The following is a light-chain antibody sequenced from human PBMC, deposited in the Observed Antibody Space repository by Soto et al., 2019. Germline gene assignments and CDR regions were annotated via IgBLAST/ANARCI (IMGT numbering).Light chain of an antibody. V-gene: IGKV1-9*01. CDR3: EQFKAYPLT. CDR2: GAS. J-gene: IGKJ4*01. CDR1: QGISDY. Sequence: DIQLTQSPSFLSASVGDRVTISCRASQGISDYLAWYQQKPGKDPKLLIYGASTLQSGVPSRFSGSASGTEFTLTISSLQPEDFATYFCEQFKAYPLTCGGGTKLEIK.